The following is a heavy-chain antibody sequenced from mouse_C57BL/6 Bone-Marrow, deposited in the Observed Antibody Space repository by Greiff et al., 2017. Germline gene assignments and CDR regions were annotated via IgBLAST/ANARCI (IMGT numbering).Heavy chain of an antibody. CDR2: IYPEDGDT. CDR3: ARGDYDDLDD. V-gene: IGHV1-80*01. Sequence: VKLQQSGAELVKPGASVKISCKASGYAFSSYWMNWVKQRPGKGLEWIGQIYPEDGDTSYNGKFKGKATLTADKSSSPAYMQLSSLTSEDSAVYYGARGDYDDLDDWGQGTTLTVSS. D-gene: IGHD2-4*01. CDR1: GYAFSSYW. J-gene: IGHJ2*01.